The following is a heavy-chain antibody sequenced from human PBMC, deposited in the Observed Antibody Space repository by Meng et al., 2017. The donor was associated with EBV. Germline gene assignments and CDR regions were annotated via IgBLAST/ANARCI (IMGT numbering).Heavy chain of an antibody. Sequence: VMLQKSAAEVRKRRSSVKVSCKPSGGPFRSYAIRWVRQAPGQGLEWLGGFLPRLGAPNSAQNFHGREKITADESTSTHYMDLSSLRSEDTAIYYCASESGRGYTPDYWGQGTLVTVSS. CDR2: FLPRLGAP. J-gene: IGHJ4*02. D-gene: IGHD3-10*01. V-gene: IGHV1-69*01. CDR1: GGPFRSYA. CDR3: ASESGRGYTPDY.